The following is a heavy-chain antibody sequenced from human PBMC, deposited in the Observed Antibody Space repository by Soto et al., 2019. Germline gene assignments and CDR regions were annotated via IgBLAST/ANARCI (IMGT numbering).Heavy chain of an antibody. J-gene: IGHJ4*02. Sequence: GGSLRLSCAASGFTFSSDGMHWVRQAPGKGLVWVSRINTDGSDTSYADSVKGRFTISRDNAKNTLYLQMNSLRAEDTAVYYSTRDRPGPQHYFDYWGQGNMVTVS. D-gene: IGHD6-6*01. V-gene: IGHV3-74*01. CDR1: GFTFSSDG. CDR3: TRDRPGPQHYFDY. CDR2: INTDGSDT.